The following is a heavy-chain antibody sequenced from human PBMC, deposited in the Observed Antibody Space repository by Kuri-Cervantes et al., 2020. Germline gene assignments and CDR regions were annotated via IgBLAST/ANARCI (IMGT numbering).Heavy chain of an antibody. Sequence: ASVKVSCKASGYTFTNYAMNWVRQAPGQGLEWMGWINTNTGNPTYAQGFTGRFVFSLDTSVSTAYLQISSLKAEDTAVYYCARGATNYGSGSYDYYYGMGVWGQGTTVTVSS. D-gene: IGHD3-10*01. CDR2: INTNTGNP. V-gene: IGHV7-4-1*02. J-gene: IGHJ6*02. CDR1: GYTFTNYA. CDR3: ARGATNYGSGSYDYYYGMGV.